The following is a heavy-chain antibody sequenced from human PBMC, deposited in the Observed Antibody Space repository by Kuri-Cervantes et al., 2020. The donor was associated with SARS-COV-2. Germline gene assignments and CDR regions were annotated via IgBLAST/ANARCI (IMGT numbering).Heavy chain of an antibody. V-gene: IGHV3-7*04. J-gene: IGHJ6*03. CDR2: IKRDGSEK. CDR3: ARVAGEGPIYYYYMDV. D-gene: IGHD2-21*01. Sequence: GGSLRLSCAASEFTFSNYWMTWVRQAPGKGLEWVANIKRDGSEKYYGDSVKGRFTISRESGGNSLYLDIHNLRGDDTAVYYCARVAGEGPIYYYYMDVWGRGTAVTVSS. CDR1: EFTFSNYW.